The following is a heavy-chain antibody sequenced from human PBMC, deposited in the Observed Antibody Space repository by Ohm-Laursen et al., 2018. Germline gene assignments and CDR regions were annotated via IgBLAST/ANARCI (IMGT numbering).Heavy chain of an antibody. CDR2: INHRGNT. Sequence: SDTLSLTCALYSGSFGPYYWSWIRQPPGKGLEWIGEINHRGNTNYSPSLKSRVTMSVDTSRNHFSLELTSVTAADTAVYYCARRPRPGWGGSVRDIWGQGTMVTVSS. CDR3: ARRPRPGWGGSVRDI. V-gene: IGHV4-34*01. D-gene: IGHD3-10*01. J-gene: IGHJ3*02. CDR1: SGSFGPYY.